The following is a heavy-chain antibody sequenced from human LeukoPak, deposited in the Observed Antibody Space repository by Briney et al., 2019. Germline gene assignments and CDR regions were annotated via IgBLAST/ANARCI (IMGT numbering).Heavy chain of an antibody. J-gene: IGHJ4*02. CDR3: ARGLLRNGYTYTYSFDY. V-gene: IGHV3-66*01. Sequence: GGSLRLSCAASGFTVSTNYMNWVRQAPGKGLEWVSVVYMGGTTYYADSVKGRFTISRDSTKNTIYLQMNNLRAEDTAVYYCARGLLRNGYTYTYSFDYWGQGALVTVSS. D-gene: IGHD5-18*01. CDR2: VYMGGTT. CDR1: GFTVSTNY.